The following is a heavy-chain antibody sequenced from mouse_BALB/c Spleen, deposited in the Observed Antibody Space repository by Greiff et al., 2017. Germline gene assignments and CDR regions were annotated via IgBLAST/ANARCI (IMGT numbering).Heavy chain of an antibody. J-gene: IGHJ2*01. CDR3: AKGEYGNYDY. V-gene: IGHV1-69*02. Sequence: VQLQQPGAELVKPGASVKLSCKASGYTFTSYWMHWVKQRPGQGLEWIGEIDPSDSYTNYNQKFKGKATLTVDKSSSTAYMQLSSLTSEDSAVYYCAKGEYGNYDYWGQGTTLTVSS. CDR1: GYTFTSYW. D-gene: IGHD2-10*02. CDR2: IDPSDSYT.